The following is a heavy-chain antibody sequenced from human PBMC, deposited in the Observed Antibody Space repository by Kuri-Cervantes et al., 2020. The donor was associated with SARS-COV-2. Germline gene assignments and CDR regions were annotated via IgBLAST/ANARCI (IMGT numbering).Heavy chain of an antibody. CDR3: AIAAAGNLAIDY. CDR2: INHSGST. D-gene: IGHD6-13*01. CDR1: GGSFSGYY. J-gene: IGHJ4*02. Sequence: SETLSLTCAVYGGSFSGYYWSWIRQPPRKGLEWIGEINHSGSTNYNPSLKSRVTISVDTSKNQFSLKLSSVTAADTAVYYCAIAAAGNLAIDYWGQGTLVTVSS. V-gene: IGHV4-34*01.